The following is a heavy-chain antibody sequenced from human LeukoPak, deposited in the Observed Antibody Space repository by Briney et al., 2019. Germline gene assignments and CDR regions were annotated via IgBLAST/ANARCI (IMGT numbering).Heavy chain of an antibody. Sequence: SETLSLTCTVSGGSISSYYWSWIRQPPGKGLEWIGNIYYSGTTNYKSSLESRVIMSVDTSRNQFSLNLTSVTAADTAVYYCARTTYRLLSGYYYYDMDVWGKGTTVTVSS. CDR1: GGSISSYY. CDR3: ARTTYRLLSGYYYYDMDV. J-gene: IGHJ6*03. CDR2: IYYSGTT. D-gene: IGHD2-2*01. V-gene: IGHV4-59*01.